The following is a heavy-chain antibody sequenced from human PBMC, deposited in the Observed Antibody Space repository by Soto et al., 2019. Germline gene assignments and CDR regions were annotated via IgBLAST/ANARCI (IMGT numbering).Heavy chain of an antibody. V-gene: IGHV1-69*01. CDR3: ASGGNSGYYYGMDV. CDR1: VGTFSSYA. CDR2: IIPIFGTA. J-gene: IGHJ6*02. D-gene: IGHD2-21*02. Sequence: QVQLVQSGAEVKKPGSSVKVSCKASVGTFSSYAISWVRQAPGQGLEWMGGIIPIFGTANYAQKFQGRVTITADESTSTAYMELSSLRSEDTAVYYCASGGNSGYYYGMDVWGQGTTVTVSS.